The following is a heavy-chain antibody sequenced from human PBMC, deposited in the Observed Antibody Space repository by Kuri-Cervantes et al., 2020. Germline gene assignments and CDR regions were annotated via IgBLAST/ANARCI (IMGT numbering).Heavy chain of an antibody. D-gene: IGHD2-15*01. J-gene: IGHJ4*02. V-gene: IGHV3-30-3*01. CDR1: GFTFSSYA. CDR3: ARSRYRYCSGGSCYCFDY. CDR2: ISYDGSNK. Sequence: GGSLRLSCAASGFTFSSYAMHWVRQAPGKGLEWVAVISYDGSNKYYAGSVKGRFTISRDNSKNTLYLQMNSLRAEDTAVYYCARSRYRYCSGGSCYCFDYWGQGTPVTVSS.